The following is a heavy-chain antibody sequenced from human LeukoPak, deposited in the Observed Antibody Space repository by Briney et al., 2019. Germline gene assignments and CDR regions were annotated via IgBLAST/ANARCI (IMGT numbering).Heavy chain of an antibody. D-gene: IGHD6-13*01. Sequence: VSNIKQDGSEKYYVDSVKGRLTISRDNAKNSLYLQMNSLRAEDTAVYYCASRQQLVLWFDPWGQGTLVTVSS. CDR2: IKQDGSEK. J-gene: IGHJ5*02. V-gene: IGHV3-7*01. CDR3: ASRQQLVLWFDP.